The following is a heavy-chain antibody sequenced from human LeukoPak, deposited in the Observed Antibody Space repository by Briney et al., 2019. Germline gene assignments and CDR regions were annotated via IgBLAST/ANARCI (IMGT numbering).Heavy chain of an antibody. J-gene: IGHJ3*02. CDR1: GFTFSSYS. D-gene: IGHD5-18*01. CDR2: ISSSSSYI. V-gene: IGHV3-21*01. CDR3: ARGIVRGYSYGYLPPDAFDI. Sequence: AGGSLRLSCAASGFTFSSYSMNWVRQAPGKGLEWVSSISSSSSYIYYADSVKGRFTISRDNAKNSLYLQMNSLRAEDTAVYYCARGIVRGYSYGYLPPDAFDIWGQGTMVTVSS.